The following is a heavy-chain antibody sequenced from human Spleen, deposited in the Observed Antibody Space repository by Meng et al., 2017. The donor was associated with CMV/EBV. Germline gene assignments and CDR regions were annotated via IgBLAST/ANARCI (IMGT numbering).Heavy chain of an antibody. J-gene: IGHJ4*02. CDR3: ARVDTAYDLPLDF. D-gene: IGHD5-12*01. CDR1: GFTFSSFA. CDR2: SSSGST. Sequence: GESLKISCAASGFTFSSFAMSWVRQTPGKGLEWVSASSSGSTYYAASVKGRFSISRDNSKNTVYLQMNGLRTEDTAVYYCARVDTAYDLPLDFWGQGTLVTVSS. V-gene: IGHV3-23*01.